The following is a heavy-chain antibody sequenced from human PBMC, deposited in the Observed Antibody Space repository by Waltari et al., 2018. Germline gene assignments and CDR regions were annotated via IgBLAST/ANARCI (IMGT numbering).Heavy chain of an antibody. CDR3: IVGASSDAFDI. Sequence: TVKISGKVSGYTFTDYYMHWVQQAPGKGLEWMGLVDPEAGETIYAEKSQGRVTITAETSTEAAYMELSSLRSEDPAVYYCIVGASSDAFDIWGQGTMVTVSS. CDR1: GYTFTDYY. V-gene: IGHV1-69-2*01. CDR2: VDPEAGET. D-gene: IGHD1-26*01. J-gene: IGHJ3*02.